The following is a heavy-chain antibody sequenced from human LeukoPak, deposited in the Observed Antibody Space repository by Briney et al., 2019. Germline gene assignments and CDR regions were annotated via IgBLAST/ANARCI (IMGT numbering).Heavy chain of an antibody. CDR1: GGTFSSYA. J-gene: IGHJ4*02. Sequence: GASVKVSCKASGGTFSSYAISWVRQAPGQGLEWMGGIIPIFGTANYAQKFQGRVTITADESTSTAYMELSSLRAEDTAVYYCAKTTEEDIVVVPAAMPDYWGQGTLVTVSS. CDR2: IIPIFGTA. CDR3: AKTTEEDIVVVPAAMPDY. D-gene: IGHD2-2*01. V-gene: IGHV1-69*13.